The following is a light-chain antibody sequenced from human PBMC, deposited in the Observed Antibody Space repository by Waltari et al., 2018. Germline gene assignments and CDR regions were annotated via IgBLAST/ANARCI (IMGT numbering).Light chain of an antibody. Sequence: NITCRTSQSISNFLNWYQQKSGEAPKLLIYSASNLRSGVPSRFTGSGSGTDFTLTISGLQPEDFASYFCQQSYSSPYTFGQGTKLDIK. J-gene: IGKJ2*01. CDR2: SAS. CDR1: QSISNF. V-gene: IGKV1-39*01. CDR3: QQSYSSPYT.